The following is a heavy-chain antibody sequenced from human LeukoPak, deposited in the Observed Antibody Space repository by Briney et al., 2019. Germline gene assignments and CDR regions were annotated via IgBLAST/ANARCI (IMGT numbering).Heavy chain of an antibody. Sequence: GGSLRLSCAGSGFTFSNAWMNWVRQAPGKGLEWVGRIKSKPNGGTTDYGAPVEGRFTISRDDSKNTLYLQMSSLKTEDTAVYYCTTTYSQAYWNYWGQGTLVTVSS. CDR3: TTTYSQAYWNY. CDR2: IKSKPNGGTT. D-gene: IGHD2-15*01. CDR1: GFTFSNAW. V-gene: IGHV3-15*01. J-gene: IGHJ4*02.